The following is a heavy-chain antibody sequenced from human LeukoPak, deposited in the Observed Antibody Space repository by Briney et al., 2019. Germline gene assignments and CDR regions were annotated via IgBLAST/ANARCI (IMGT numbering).Heavy chain of an antibody. CDR3: ARYRGRYCSSTSCYRFDY. Sequence: GGSLRLSCAASGFTVSSNYMSWVRQAPGKGLEWVSVIYSGGSTYYADSVKGRFTISRDNAKNSLYLQMNSLRAEDTAVYYCARYRGRYCSSTSCYRFDYWGQGTLVTVSS. CDR1: GFTVSSNY. D-gene: IGHD2-2*01. V-gene: IGHV3-53*01. CDR2: IYSGGST. J-gene: IGHJ4*02.